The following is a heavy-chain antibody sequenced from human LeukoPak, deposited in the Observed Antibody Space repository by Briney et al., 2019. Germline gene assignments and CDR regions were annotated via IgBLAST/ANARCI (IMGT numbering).Heavy chain of an antibody. CDR2: IYYSGST. J-gene: IGHJ6*02. D-gene: IGHD6-6*01. CDR1: GGSINSSSYY. Sequence: SETLSLTCTVSGGSINSSSYYWGWIRQPPGKGLEWIGSIYYSGSTYYNPSLKSRVTISVDTSKNQFSLKLSSVTAADTAVYYCARHKSSSGHRLYYYGMDVWGQGTTVTVSS. CDR3: ARHKSSSGHRLYYYGMDV. V-gene: IGHV4-39*01.